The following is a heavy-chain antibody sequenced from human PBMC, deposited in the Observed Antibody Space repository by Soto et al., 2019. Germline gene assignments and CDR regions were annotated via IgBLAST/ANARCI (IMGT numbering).Heavy chain of an antibody. CDR2: ISAYNGNT. J-gene: IGHJ4*02. Sequence: QVQLVQSGAEVKKPGASVKVSCKASGYTFTSYGISWVRQAPGQGLEWMGWISAYNGNTNYAQKLQGRVTMTTGTSTSTGCVELWSLGFDDTAVYYCARDLPPVDSWGQGTLVTVSS. V-gene: IGHV1-18*01. CDR1: GYTFTSYG. CDR3: ARDLPPVDS.